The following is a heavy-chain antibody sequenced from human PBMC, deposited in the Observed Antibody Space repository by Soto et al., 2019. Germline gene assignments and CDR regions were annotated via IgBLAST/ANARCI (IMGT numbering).Heavy chain of an antibody. CDR3: ASSSLVRRLTKWFDP. D-gene: IGHD3-10*01. V-gene: IGHV4-61*01. J-gene: IGHJ5*02. CDR2: IYYSGST. CDR1: GGSVCSGSYY. Sequence: PSETLSLTCTVSGGSVCSGSYYWSWIRQPPGKGLEWIGYIYYSGSTNYNPSLKSRVTISVDTSKNQFSLTLSSVTAADTAVYYCASSSLVRRLTKWFDPWGQVTLVTVSS.